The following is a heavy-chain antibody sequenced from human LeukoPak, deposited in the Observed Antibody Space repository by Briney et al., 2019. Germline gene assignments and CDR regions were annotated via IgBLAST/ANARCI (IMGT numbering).Heavy chain of an antibody. D-gene: IGHD3-22*01. CDR1: GFTCRNYG. J-gene: IGHJ3*02. V-gene: IGHV3-30*18. Sequence: TGGSLSLSCAASGFTCRNYGVHWVRQAPGKGLEWVAVISFDGSNKYYADSVKGRFTITRDNSKNTQYLQMNSLRTEDTAIYYCANQSPDIRGFSGFHICGDGTMVTVSS. CDR2: ISFDGSNK. CDR3: ANQSPDIRGFSGFHI.